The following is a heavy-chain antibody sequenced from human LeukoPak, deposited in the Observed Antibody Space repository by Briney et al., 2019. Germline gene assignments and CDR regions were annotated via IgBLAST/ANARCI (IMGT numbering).Heavy chain of an antibody. D-gene: IGHD2-15*01. Sequence: GGSLRLSCAASGFTFDNYGMHWVRQAPGKGLEWVADISSDGATQYYADSVEGRFTISRDNSKNTLNLQMNSLRPGDTAVYYCAKGCLGGGNCFFFQHWGQGTLVTVSS. J-gene: IGHJ1*01. CDR2: ISSDGATQ. CDR1: GFTFDNYG. CDR3: AKGCLGGGNCFFFQH. V-gene: IGHV3-30*18.